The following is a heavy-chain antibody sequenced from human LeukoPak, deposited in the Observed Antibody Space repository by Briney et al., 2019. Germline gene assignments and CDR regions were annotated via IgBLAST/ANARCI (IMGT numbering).Heavy chain of an antibody. Sequence: PGGSLRLSCAASGFTFSSYSMNWVRQAPGKGLEWVSYISSSSSTIYYADSVKGRFTISRDNAKNSLYLQMNSLRAEDTAVYYCARDVYGDSYYYYYYGMDVWGQGTTVTASS. CDR2: ISSSSSTI. CDR1: GFTFSSYS. D-gene: IGHD4-17*01. J-gene: IGHJ6*02. V-gene: IGHV3-48*04. CDR3: ARDVYGDSYYYYYYGMDV.